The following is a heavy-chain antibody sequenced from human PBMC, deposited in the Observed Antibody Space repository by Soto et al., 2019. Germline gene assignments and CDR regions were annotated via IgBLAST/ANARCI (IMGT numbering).Heavy chain of an antibody. J-gene: IGHJ4*02. D-gene: IGHD5-18*01. V-gene: IGHV4-31*03. Sequence: SETLSLTCTVSGGSISSGGYYWSWIRQHPGKGPEWIGYIYYSGSTYYNPSLKSRVTISVDTSKNQFSLKLSSVTAADTAVYYCARTWHSYGYFDYWGQGTLVTVSS. CDR1: GGSISSGGYY. CDR2: IYYSGST. CDR3: ARTWHSYGYFDY.